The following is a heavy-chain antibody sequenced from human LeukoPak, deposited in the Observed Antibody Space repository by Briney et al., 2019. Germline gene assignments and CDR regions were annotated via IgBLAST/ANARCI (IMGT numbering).Heavy chain of an antibody. CDR1: GLTFSSYA. J-gene: IGHJ6*02. CDR2: ISGSGGST. D-gene: IGHD3-16*01. V-gene: IGHV3-23*01. Sequence: PGGSLRLSCAASGLTFSSYAMSWVRQAPGKGLEWVSAISGSGGSTYYADSVKGRFTISRDNSKNTLYLQMNSLRAEDTAVYYCAKTVGGIRDGMDVWGQGTTVTVSS. CDR3: AKTVGGIRDGMDV.